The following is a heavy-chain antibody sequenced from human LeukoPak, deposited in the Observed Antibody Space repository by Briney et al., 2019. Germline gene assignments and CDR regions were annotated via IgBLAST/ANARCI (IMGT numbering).Heavy chain of an antibody. CDR3: ARDSPATATDY. Sequence: PGGSLRLSCAASGFTFSDYYMSWIRQAPGKGLEWVSSISSSSSYIYYADSVKGRFTISRDNAKNSLYLQMNSLRAEDTAVYYCARDSPATATDYWGQGTLVTVSS. CDR1: GFTFSDYY. CDR2: ISSSSSYI. D-gene: IGHD2-15*01. J-gene: IGHJ4*02. V-gene: IGHV3-11*06.